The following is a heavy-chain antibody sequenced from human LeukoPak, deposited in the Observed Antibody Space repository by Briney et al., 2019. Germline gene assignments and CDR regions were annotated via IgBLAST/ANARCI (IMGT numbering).Heavy chain of an antibody. V-gene: IGHV1-2*02. Sequence: ASVKVSCKASGYTFTGYCMHWVRQAPGQGLEWMGWINPNSGGTNYAQKFQGRVTMTRDTSISTAYMELSRLRSDDTAVYYCARGVSFGYYDSSGYYGPYFDYWGQGTLVTVSS. CDR2: INPNSGGT. CDR1: GYTFTGYC. D-gene: IGHD3-22*01. CDR3: ARGVSFGYYDSSGYYGPYFDY. J-gene: IGHJ4*02.